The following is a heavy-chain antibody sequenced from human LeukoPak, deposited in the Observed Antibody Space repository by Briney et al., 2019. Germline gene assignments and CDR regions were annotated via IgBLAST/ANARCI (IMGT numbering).Heavy chain of an antibody. J-gene: IGHJ4*02. CDR3: AREDAGGTYSFDY. CDR1: GFTVSSNF. V-gene: IGHV3-66*01. CDR2: IYTSGIT. D-gene: IGHD1-26*01. Sequence: GGSLRLSCAVSGFTVSSNFMSWVRQAPGEGPEWVSVIYTSGITYYADSVRGRFTISRDNSKNTLYLQMDSLTAEDTAVYYYAREDAGGTYSFDYWGQGTLVTVSS.